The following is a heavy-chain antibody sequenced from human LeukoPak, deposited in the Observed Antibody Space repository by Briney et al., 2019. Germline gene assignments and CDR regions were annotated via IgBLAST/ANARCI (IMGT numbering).Heavy chain of an antibody. CDR1: GDSFTSVTDY. V-gene: IGHV4-39*07. CDR2: GDYSGGT. Sequence: PSETLSLTCTVSGDSFTSVTDYWAWIRQPPGKGLEWIASGDYSGGTYYNPSLESRVAISADMSKNQISPKLTSVTGADTAVYYCAGERGEEYSSGWYKTNYFYNWGQGIRVTVSS. J-gene: IGHJ4*02. D-gene: IGHD6-19*01. CDR3: AGERGEEYSSGWYKTNYFYN.